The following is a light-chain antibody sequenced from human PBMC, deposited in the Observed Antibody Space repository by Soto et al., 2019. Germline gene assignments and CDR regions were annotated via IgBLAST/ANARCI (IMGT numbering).Light chain of an antibody. J-gene: IGLJ1*01. Sequence: QSVLTQPASVSGSPGQSFTISCTGTSSDVGGYNHVSWYQQHPGKAPKLMIYEVSNRPSGVSNRFSGSKSGNTASLTISGLQAEDEADYYCSSYTSSSTRVFGTGTKLTVL. CDR1: SSDVGGYNH. CDR3: SSYTSSSTRV. V-gene: IGLV2-14*01. CDR2: EVS.